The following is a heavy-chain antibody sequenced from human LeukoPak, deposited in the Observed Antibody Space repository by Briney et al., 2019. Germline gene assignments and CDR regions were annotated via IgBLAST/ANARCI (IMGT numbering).Heavy chain of an antibody. CDR1: GGSISSYY. J-gene: IGHJ4*02. CDR2: IYYSGST. V-gene: IGHV4-59*01. D-gene: IGHD1-26*01. CDR3: ARDTVGADY. Sequence: PSETLSLTRTVSGGSISSYYWSWIRQPPGKGLEWIGYIYYSGSTNYNPSLKSRVTISVDTSKNQFSLKLSSVTAADTAVYYCARDTVGADYWGQGTLVTVSS.